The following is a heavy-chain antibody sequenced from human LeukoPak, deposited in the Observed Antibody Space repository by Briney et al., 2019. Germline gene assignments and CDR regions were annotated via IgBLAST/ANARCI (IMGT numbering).Heavy chain of an antibody. D-gene: IGHD3-22*01. J-gene: IGHJ4*02. Sequence: SVKVSCKASGGTFSSYAISWVRQAPGQGLEWMGRIIPIFGTANYAQKFQGRVTITTDESTSTAYMELSNLRSEDTAVYYCARGGGRGSGYYYEYFDYWGQGTLVTVSS. CDR1: GGTFSSYA. V-gene: IGHV1-69*05. CDR3: ARGGGRGSGYYYEYFDY. CDR2: IIPIFGTA.